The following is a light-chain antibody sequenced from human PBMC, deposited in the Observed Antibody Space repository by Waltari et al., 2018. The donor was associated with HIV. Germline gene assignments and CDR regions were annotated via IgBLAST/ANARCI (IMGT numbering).Light chain of an antibody. Sequence: DIQLTQSPSFLSASVGDRVTITCRASQGISSYLAWYQQKPGKSPKLLIYAASTLQSGVPSRFSGSGSGTDFTLTISSLQPEDFATYYCQQLNTYPRTFGQWTKLEIK. CDR3: QQLNTYPRT. CDR2: AAS. CDR1: QGISSY. J-gene: IGKJ2*01. V-gene: IGKV1-9*01.